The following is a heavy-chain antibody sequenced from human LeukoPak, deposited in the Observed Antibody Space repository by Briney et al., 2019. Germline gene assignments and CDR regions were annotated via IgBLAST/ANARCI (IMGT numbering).Heavy chain of an antibody. CDR3: ARSIFGVVISLYYFDY. J-gene: IGHJ4*02. CDR1: GYSISSGYH. Sequence: SETLSLTCAVSGYSISSGYHWGWIRQPPGKGLEWIGSIYHSGSTYYNPSLKSRVTISVDTSKNQFSLKLSSVTAADTAVYYCARSIFGVVISLYYFDYWGQGTLVTVSS. D-gene: IGHD3-3*01. CDR2: IYHSGST. V-gene: IGHV4-38-2*01.